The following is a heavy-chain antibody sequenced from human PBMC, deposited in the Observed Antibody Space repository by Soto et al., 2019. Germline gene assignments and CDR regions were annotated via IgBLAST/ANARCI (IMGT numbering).Heavy chain of an antibody. Sequence: VQLQESGPGLVKPSGTLSLTCAVSGGSVSSDNSWTWVRQPPGKSLEWIGEVFHSGNSNSNPSLKSRVIMSVDKSKNQFSLRLNSVTAADTAVYYCARRQRFEFLSSYSYSNHGLDVWGQGTKVAVSS. CDR3: ARRQRFEFLSSYSYSNHGLDV. CDR2: VFHSGNS. J-gene: IGHJ6*02. CDR1: GGSVSSDNS. V-gene: IGHV4-4*02. D-gene: IGHD2-21*01.